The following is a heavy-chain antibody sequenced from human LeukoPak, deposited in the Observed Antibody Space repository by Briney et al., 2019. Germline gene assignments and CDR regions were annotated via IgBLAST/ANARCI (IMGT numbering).Heavy chain of an antibody. Sequence: GGSLRLSCAASGFTFEDYAMHWVRQAPGKGLNGVSGISWNSGSIGYADSVKGRFTTSRDNAKNSLYLQMNSLRAEDTALYYCANGVGIFSVGRDWGQGTLVTVSS. CDR2: ISWNSGSI. CDR3: ANGVGIFSVGRD. D-gene: IGHD2-15*01. J-gene: IGHJ4*02. V-gene: IGHV3-9*01. CDR1: GFTFEDYA.